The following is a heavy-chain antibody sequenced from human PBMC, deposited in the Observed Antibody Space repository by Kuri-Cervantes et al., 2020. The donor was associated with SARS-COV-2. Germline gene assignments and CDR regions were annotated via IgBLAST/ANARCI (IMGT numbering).Heavy chain of an antibody. J-gene: IGHJ5*02. D-gene: IGHD4-17*01. Sequence: SQTLSLTCAVYGGSFCGYYWSWIRQPPGKGREWFGEINHSGSTNDNPSLKSRVTISVDTSKNQFSLKLSSVTAADTAVYSCARVPGDCGDCSSTGRLFDPWGQGTLVTVSS. CDR3: ARVPGDCGDCSSTGRLFDP. CDR2: INHSGST. CDR1: GGSFCGYY. V-gene: IGHV4-34*01.